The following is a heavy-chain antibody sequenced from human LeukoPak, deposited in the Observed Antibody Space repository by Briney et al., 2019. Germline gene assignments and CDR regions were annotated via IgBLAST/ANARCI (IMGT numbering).Heavy chain of an antibody. Sequence: PGGSLRLSCAASGFTFSIYAMTWVRQAPRKGLEWVSGVNGNGGVTYYADSVKGRCTISRDNSKNTLYLQMNSLRAEDTAVYYCAKDRGGTYYFDFWGQGTLVTVSS. CDR2: VNGNGGVT. D-gene: IGHD1-26*01. J-gene: IGHJ4*02. CDR1: GFTFSIYA. V-gene: IGHV3-23*01. CDR3: AKDRGGTYYFDF.